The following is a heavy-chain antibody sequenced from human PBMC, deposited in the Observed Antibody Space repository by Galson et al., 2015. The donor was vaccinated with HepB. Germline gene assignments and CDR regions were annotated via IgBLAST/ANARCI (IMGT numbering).Heavy chain of an antibody. V-gene: IGHV3-49*03. CDR2: IRSKAFGGTK. CDR3: TREEYYYASSGYLSDAFDI. D-gene: IGHD3-22*01. CDR1: GFTFGDYA. J-gene: IGHJ3*02. Sequence: LRLSCAASGFTFGDYAMSWFRQAPGKGLEWVGCIRSKAFGGTKEYAASVKGRFTISRDDSKSIAYLQMNSLKTEDTAVYYCTREEYYYASSGYLSDAFDIWGQGTMVTVSS.